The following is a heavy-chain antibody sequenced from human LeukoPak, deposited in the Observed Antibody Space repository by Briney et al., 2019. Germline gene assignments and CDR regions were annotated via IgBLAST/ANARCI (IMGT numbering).Heavy chain of an antibody. Sequence: GGSLRLSCAASGFTFSSYAMSWVRQAPGKGLEWVSAISGSGGSTYYADSVKGRFTISRDNSKNTLYLQMNSLRAEDTAVYYCAKSSGIVVVPAAIPGDWFDPWGQGTLVTVSS. J-gene: IGHJ5*02. CDR3: AKSSGIVVVPAAIPGDWFDP. V-gene: IGHV3-23*01. D-gene: IGHD2-2*02. CDR2: ISGSGGST. CDR1: GFTFSSYA.